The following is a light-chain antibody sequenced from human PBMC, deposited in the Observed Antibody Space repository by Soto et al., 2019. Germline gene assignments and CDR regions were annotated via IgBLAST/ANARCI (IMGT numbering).Light chain of an antibody. V-gene: IGKV3D-15*01. CDR2: GIS. CDR1: QSVNSN. CDR3: QQHSQWPIT. Sequence: EIVMTQSPATLSVSPGERATLSCRASQSVNSNYLAWYQQKPGQAPRLLIYGISKRATDIPDRFSGSGSGTEFTLTISSLHPEDFATYYCQQHSQWPITFGQGTRLEIK. J-gene: IGKJ5*01.